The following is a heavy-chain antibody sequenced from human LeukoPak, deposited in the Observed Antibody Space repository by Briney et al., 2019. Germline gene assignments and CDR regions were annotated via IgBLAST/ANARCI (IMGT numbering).Heavy chain of an antibody. CDR2: ISYDGSNE. V-gene: IGHV3-30*18. Sequence: PGRSLRLSCAASGFPFSNYGMHWVRQAPGKGLEWVAVISYDGSNEYYADSVKGRFPISRDNSKNTLYLQMNSLRAEDTAVYYCAKDRQIDILTGPVDYWGQGTLVTVSS. CDR1: GFPFSNYG. CDR3: AKDRQIDILTGPVDY. D-gene: IGHD3-9*01. J-gene: IGHJ4*02.